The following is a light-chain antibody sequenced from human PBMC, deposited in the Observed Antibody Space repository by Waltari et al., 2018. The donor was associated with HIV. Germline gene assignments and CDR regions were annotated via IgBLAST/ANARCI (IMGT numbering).Light chain of an antibody. CDR3: QQRSKWMYT. CDR1: QSVSSY. J-gene: IGKJ2*01. CDR2: DAS. V-gene: IGKV3-11*01. Sequence: EIVLTQSPGTLSLSPGERATVSCRASQSVSSYLAWYQQRPGQAPRLLIYDASTRATGIPARFSGSGSGTDFTLTISSLEPEDFAIYFCQQRSKWMYTFGLGTEVEMK.